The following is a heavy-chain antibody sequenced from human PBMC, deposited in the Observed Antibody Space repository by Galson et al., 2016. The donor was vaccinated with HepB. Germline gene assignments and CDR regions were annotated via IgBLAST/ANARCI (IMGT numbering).Heavy chain of an antibody. J-gene: IGHJ5*02. CDR3: ARAAGRARFDP. Sequence: SLRLSCAVSGFMFTHYWMSWVRQAPGQGLERVASINEGGSYEYYLDSVRGRFTISRDNAKNSLYLQMNSLRVDDTAVYYCARAAGRARFDPWGQGTLVTVSS. D-gene: IGHD6-25*01. V-gene: IGHV3-7*03. CDR1: GFMFTHYW. CDR2: INEGGSYE.